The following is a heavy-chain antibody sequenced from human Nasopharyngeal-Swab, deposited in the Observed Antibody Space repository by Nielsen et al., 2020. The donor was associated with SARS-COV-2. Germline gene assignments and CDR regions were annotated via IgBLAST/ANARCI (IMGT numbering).Heavy chain of an antibody. Sequence: GESLKISCAVSGFTFSSYSMNWVRQAPGKGLEWVSSISSSSSYIYYADSVKGRFTISRDNAKNSLYLQMNSLRAEDTAVYYCARDRHIVVVTAKEAFDIWGQGTMVTVSS. CDR2: ISSSSSYI. V-gene: IGHV3-21*01. CDR1: GFTFSSYS. CDR3: ARDRHIVVVTAKEAFDI. D-gene: IGHD2-21*02. J-gene: IGHJ3*02.